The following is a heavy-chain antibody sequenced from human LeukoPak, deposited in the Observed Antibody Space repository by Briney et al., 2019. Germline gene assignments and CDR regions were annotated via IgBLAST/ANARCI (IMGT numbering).Heavy chain of an antibody. CDR1: GFIFSTYS. J-gene: IGHJ3*02. V-gene: IGHV3-53*01. Sequence: PGGSLRLSCAASGFIFSTYSVTWVRQAPGKGLEWVSVIYSGGSTYYADSVKGRFTISRDNSKNTLYLQMNSLRAEDTAVYYCARVAYCSGGSCYADVDAFDIWGQGTMVTVSS. D-gene: IGHD2-15*01. CDR3: ARVAYCSGGSCYADVDAFDI. CDR2: IYSGGST.